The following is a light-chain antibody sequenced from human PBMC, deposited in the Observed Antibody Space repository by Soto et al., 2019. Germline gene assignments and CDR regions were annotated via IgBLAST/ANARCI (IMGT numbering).Light chain of an antibody. CDR3: SSYAGSNNVI. V-gene: IGLV2-8*01. J-gene: IGLJ2*01. CDR1: SSDVGGYNY. CDR2: EVN. Sequence: QSVLTQPPSASGSPGQSVTISCTGTSSDVGGYNYVSWYQQHPGKVPKVMIYEVNKRPSGVPDRFSGSKSGNTASLTVSGLQAEDEADYYCSSYAGSNNVIFGGGTKLTVL.